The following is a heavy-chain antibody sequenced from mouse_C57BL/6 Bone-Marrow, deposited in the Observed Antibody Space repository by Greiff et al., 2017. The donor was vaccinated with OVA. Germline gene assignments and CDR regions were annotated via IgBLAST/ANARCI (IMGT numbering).Heavy chain of an antibody. CDR3: ASLLLRSHDY. CDR1: GYTFTDYY. J-gene: IGHJ2*01. Sequence: EVQLVESGPVLVKPGASVKMSCKASGYTFTDYYMNWVKQSHGKSLEWIGVINPYNGGTSYNQKFKGKATLTVDKSSSTAYMELNSLTSEDSAVYYCASLLLRSHDYWGQGTTLTVSS. V-gene: IGHV1-19*01. D-gene: IGHD1-1*01. CDR2: INPYNGGT.